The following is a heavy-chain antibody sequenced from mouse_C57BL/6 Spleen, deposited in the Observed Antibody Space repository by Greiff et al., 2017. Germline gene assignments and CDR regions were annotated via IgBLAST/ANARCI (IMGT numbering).Heavy chain of an antibody. V-gene: IGHV1-81*01. D-gene: IGHD2-1*01. CDR2: IYPRSGNT. J-gene: IGHJ3*01. Sequence: QVQLQQSGAELARPGASVKLSCKASGYTFTSYGISWVKQRTGQGLEWIGEIYPRSGNTYYNEKFKGKATLTADKSSSTAYMELRSLTSEDSAVYFCARWDGNYAYWGQGTLVTVSA. CDR3: ARWDGNYAY. CDR1: GYTFTSYG.